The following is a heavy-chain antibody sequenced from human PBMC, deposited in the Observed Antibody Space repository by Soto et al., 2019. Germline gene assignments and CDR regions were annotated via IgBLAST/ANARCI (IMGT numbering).Heavy chain of an antibody. J-gene: IGHJ6*02. Sequence: GESLKISCKGSGYSFTSYWISWVRQMPGKGLEWMGRVDPSDSYTNYSPSFQGHVTISADKSISTAYLQWSSLKASDTAMYYCAQSGFWSGYYPHYYGMDVWGQGTTVTVSS. CDR2: VDPSDSYT. CDR1: GYSFTSYW. V-gene: IGHV5-10-1*01. CDR3: AQSGFWSGYYPHYYGMDV. D-gene: IGHD3-3*01.